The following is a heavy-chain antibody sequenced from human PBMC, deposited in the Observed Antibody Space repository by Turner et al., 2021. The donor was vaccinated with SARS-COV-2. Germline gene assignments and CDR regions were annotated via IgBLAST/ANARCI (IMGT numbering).Heavy chain of an antibody. CDR3: AKGSDYGGRGGDYFDD. D-gene: IGHD4-17*01. V-gene: IGHV3-23*01. Sequence: EVQLLESGGGLVQPGGSLRLSCAASGFTFSSYAMGWVRKGPGKGREWVSTISDSDTGTDYADAVKGRFTISRDTSKYTQYLKMNSLRAEETAVYCGAKGSDYGGRGGDYFDDWGQGTLVTVSS. CDR1: GFTFSSYA. J-gene: IGHJ4*02. CDR2: ISDSDTGT.